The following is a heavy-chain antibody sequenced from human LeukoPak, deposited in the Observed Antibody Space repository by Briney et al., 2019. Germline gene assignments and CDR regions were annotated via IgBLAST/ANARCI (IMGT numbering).Heavy chain of an antibody. CDR1: GFTSSSYA. V-gene: IGHV3-23*01. Sequence: GGSLRLSCAASGFTSSSYAMSWVRQAPGKGLEWVSAISGSGGSTYYADSVKGRFTISRDNSKNTLYLQMNSLRAEDTAVYYCAKVRGAQYYFDYWGQGTLVTVSS. CDR2: ISGSGGST. J-gene: IGHJ4*02. D-gene: IGHD3-10*01. CDR3: AKVRGAQYYFDY.